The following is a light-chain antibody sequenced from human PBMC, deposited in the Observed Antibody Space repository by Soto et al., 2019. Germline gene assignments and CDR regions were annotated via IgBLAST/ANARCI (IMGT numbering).Light chain of an antibody. CDR2: GAS. V-gene: IGKV3-20*01. CDR3: QQYGSSSWT. J-gene: IGKJ1*01. CDR1: QSFGSSY. Sequence: EVVLTQSPGTLSLSPGERATLSCRASQSFGSSYLAWYQQKPGQAPRLLIYGASNRATGIPDRFSGYGSGTDFTLTISRLEPEDFAVYCCQQYGSSSWTFGQGTKVEIK.